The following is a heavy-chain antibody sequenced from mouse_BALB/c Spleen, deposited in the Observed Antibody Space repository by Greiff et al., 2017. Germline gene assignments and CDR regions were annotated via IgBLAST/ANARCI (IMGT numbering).Heavy chain of an antibody. Sequence: EVKLVESGGGLVKPGGSLKLSCPASGFTFSSYAMSWVRQSPEKRLEWVAEISSGGSYTYYPDTVTGRFTISRDNAKNTLYLEMSSLRSEDTAMYYCARVLLRLRSSMDYWGQGTSVTVSS. V-gene: IGHV5-9-4*01. CDR3: ARVLLRLRSSMDY. CDR1: GFTFSSYA. D-gene: IGHD1-2*01. CDR2: ISSGGSYT. J-gene: IGHJ4*01.